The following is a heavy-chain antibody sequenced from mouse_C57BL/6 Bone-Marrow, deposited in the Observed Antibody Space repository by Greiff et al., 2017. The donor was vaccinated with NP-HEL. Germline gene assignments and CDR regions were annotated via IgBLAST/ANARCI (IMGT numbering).Heavy chain of an antibody. CDR3: APNWYYFDY. CDR2: IYPRSGNT. J-gene: IGHJ2*01. Sequence: VNVVESGAELARPGASVKLSCKASGYTFTSYGISWVKQRTGQGLEWIGEIYPRSGNTYYNEKFKGKATLTADKSSSTAYMELRSLTSEDSAVYFCAPNWYYFDYWGQGTTLTVSS. D-gene: IGHD4-1*01. CDR1: GYTFTSYG. V-gene: IGHV1-81*01.